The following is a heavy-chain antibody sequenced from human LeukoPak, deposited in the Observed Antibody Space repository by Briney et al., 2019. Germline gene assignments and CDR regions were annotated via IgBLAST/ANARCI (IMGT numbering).Heavy chain of an antibody. J-gene: IGHJ4*02. CDR1: GFTFSSYA. CDR3: ARVMFGESLFDY. CDR2: ISYDGSNK. Sequence: PGRSLRLSCAASGFTFSSYAMHWVRQAPGKGLEWVAVISYDGSNKYYADSVKGRFTISRDNAKNSLYLQMNSLRAEDTAVYYCARVMFGESLFDYWGQGTLVTVSS. V-gene: IGHV3-30*04. D-gene: IGHD3-10*02.